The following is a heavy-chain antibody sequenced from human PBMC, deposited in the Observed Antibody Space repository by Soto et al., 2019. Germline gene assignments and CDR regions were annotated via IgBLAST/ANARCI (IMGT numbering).Heavy chain of an antibody. V-gene: IGHV3-23*01. CDR3: AKDVYYYDSSGLPFLDY. J-gene: IGHJ4*02. CDR2: ISGSGGST. CDR1: GFTFSSYA. Sequence: GGSLRLSCAASGFTFSSYAMSWVRQAPGKGLEWVSAISGSGGSTYYADSVKGRFTISRDNSKNTLYLQMNSLRAEDTAVYYCAKDVYYYDSSGLPFLDYWGQGTLVPV. D-gene: IGHD3-22*01.